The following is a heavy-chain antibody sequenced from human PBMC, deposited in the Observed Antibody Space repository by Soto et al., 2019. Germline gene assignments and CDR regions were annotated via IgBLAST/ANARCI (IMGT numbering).Heavy chain of an antibody. CDR1: GYTFTSYD. V-gene: IGHV1-8*01. CDR2: MNPNSGNT. Sequence: ASVKVSCKASGYTFTSYDINWVRQATGQGLEWMGWMNPNSGNTGYAQKFQGRATMTRNTSISTAYMELSSLRSEDTAVYYCARADSSSWDAFDIWGQGTMVTVSS. J-gene: IGHJ3*02. CDR3: ARADSSSWDAFDI. D-gene: IGHD6-13*01.